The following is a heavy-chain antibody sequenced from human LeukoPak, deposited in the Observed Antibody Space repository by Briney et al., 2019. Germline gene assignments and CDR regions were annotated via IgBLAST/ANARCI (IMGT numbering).Heavy chain of an antibody. J-gene: IGHJ4*02. CDR3: ARFTITMTVVVPNFEY. Sequence: GGSLRLSCAASGFTFSSYWMSWVRQAPGKGLEWVANIKQDGSEKYYVDSVKGRFTTSRDNAKNSLYLQMNSLRAEDTAVYYCARFTITMTVVVPNFEYWGQGTLVTVSS. CDR1: GFTFSSYW. CDR2: IKQDGSEK. D-gene: IGHD3-22*01. V-gene: IGHV3-7*01.